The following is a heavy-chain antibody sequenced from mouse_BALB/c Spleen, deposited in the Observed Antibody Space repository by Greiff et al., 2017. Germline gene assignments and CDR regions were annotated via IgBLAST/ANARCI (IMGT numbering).Heavy chain of an antibody. V-gene: IGHV5-6-4*01. CDR3: TRDETRTFAY. CDR2: ISSGGSYT. CDR1: GFTFSSYT. D-gene: IGHD1-3*01. J-gene: IGHJ3*01. Sequence: EVMLVESGGGLVKPGGSLKLSCAASGFTFSSYTMSWVRQTPEKRLEWVATISSGGSYTYYPDSVKGRFTISRDNAKNTLYLQMSSLKSEDTAMYYCTRDETRTFAYWGQGTLVTVSA.